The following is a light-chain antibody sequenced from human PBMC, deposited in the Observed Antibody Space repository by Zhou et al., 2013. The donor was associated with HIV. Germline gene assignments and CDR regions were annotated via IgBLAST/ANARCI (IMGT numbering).Light chain of an antibody. Sequence: EIVLTQSPGTLSLSPGERATLSCRTSQTVNSHYLAWYQQKPGQAPRLLIYAASNRATGIPDRFTGSGSGTDFSLTISRLEPDDFAVYFCQLYDSSLFTFGPGTRLDI. CDR3: QLYDSSLFT. CDR2: AAS. CDR1: QTVNSHY. J-gene: IGKJ3*01. V-gene: IGKV3-20*01.